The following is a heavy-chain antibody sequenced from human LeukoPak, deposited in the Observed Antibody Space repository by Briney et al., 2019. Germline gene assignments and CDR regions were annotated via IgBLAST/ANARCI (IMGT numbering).Heavy chain of an antibody. CDR2: ISAYNGNT. CDR3: AKRLSYYYYYMDV. J-gene: IGHJ6*03. V-gene: IGHV1-18*01. D-gene: IGHD2-21*02. CDR1: GYTFTSYG. Sequence: EASVKVSCKASGYTFTSYGISWVRQAPGQGLEWMGWISAYNGNTNYAQKLQGRVTMTTDTSTSTAYMELRSLRAEDTAVYYCAKRLSYYYYYMDVWGKGTTVTVSS.